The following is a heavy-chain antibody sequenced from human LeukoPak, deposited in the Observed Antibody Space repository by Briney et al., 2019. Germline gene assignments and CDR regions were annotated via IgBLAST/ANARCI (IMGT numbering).Heavy chain of an antibody. V-gene: IGHV4-30-4*08. D-gene: IGHD3-22*01. CDR2: IYYSGST. CDR3: ARDPSYYYDSSGYYWGPSAFDI. J-gene: IGHJ3*02. CDR1: GDSISSNNYF. Sequence: SETLSLTCTVSGDSISSNNYFWGWICQPPGTGLEWIGYIYYSGSTYYNPSLKSRVTISVDTSKNQFSLKLSSVTAADTAVYYCARDPSYYYDSSGYYWGPSAFDIWGQGTMVTVSS.